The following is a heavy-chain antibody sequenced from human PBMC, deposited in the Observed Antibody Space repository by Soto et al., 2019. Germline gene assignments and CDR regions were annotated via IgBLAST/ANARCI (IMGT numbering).Heavy chain of an antibody. CDR3: ARDTPPADY. CDR1: GYTFTRYG. V-gene: IGHV1-18*01. J-gene: IGHJ4*02. CDR2: ISGYNGDT. Sequence: ASVKVSCKASGYTFTRYGISWVRQAPGQGLEWMGWISGYNGDTTYAQKFQGRVSMTIDTSTGTAYMELRSLTSDDTAVYYCARDTPPADYWGQGTLVTVSS.